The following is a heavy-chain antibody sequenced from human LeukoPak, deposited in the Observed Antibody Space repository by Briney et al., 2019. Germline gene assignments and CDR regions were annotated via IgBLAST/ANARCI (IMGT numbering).Heavy chain of an antibody. J-gene: IGHJ5*02. CDR3: ATDGAGFDT. CDR1: GFTFNDYY. CDR2: INIGGTNT. V-gene: IGHV3-11*05. Sequence: GGSLRLSCAASGFTFNDYYMSWIRQAPGKGLEWLSYINIGGTNTHYADSVKGRFTISRDNAKKTLYLEMNNLRAEDTAVYYCATDGAGFDTWGQGVLVTVSS.